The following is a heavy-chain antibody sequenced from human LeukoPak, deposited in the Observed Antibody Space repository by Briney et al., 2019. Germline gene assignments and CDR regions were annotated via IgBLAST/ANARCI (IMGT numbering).Heavy chain of an antibody. CDR3: ARGYCSGGSCTHDY. CDR1: GFTFSSYE. CDR2: ISSTGSMI. D-gene: IGHD2-15*01. J-gene: IGHJ4*02. V-gene: IGHV3-48*03. Sequence: PGGSLRLSCAASGFTFSSYEMNWVRQAPGKGLEWVSYISSTGSMIYYADSVKGRFTISRDNAKNSLYLQMNSLRAEDTAVYYCARGYCSGGSCTHDYWGQGTLVTVSS.